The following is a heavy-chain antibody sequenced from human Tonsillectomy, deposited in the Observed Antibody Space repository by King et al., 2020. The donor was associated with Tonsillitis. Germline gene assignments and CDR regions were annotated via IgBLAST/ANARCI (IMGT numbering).Heavy chain of an antibody. V-gene: IGHV3-30*18. CDR2: ISFDGSNK. CDR1: GFTFSGYG. D-gene: IGHD3-22*01. Sequence: VQLVESGGGVVQPGRSLRLSCAASGFTFSGYGMHWVRQAPGKGLEWVAVISFDGSNKYYADSVKGRFTISRDNSKNTLYLQMNSLRAEDTAVYYCAKGKYYYDSSGCPHYWGQGTLVTVSS. J-gene: IGHJ4*02. CDR3: AKGKYYYDSSGCPHY.